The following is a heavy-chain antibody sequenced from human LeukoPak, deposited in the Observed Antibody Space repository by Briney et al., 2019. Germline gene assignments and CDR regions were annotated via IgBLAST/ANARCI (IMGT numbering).Heavy chain of an antibody. V-gene: IGHV1-2*02. J-gene: IGHJ4*02. Sequence: ASVKVSCKASGYTFTGCYMHWVRQAPGQGLEWMGWINPNSGGTNYAQKFQGRVTMTRDTSISTAYMELSRLRSDDTAVYYCAKYGSGSYSTDYWGQGTLVTVSS. CDR2: INPNSGGT. D-gene: IGHD3-10*01. CDR3: AKYGSGSYSTDY. CDR1: GYTFTGCY.